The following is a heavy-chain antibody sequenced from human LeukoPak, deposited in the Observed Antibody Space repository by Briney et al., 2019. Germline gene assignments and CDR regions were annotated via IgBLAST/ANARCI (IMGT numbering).Heavy chain of an antibody. CDR2: IYPGDSDT. V-gene: IGHV5-51*01. CDR3: ARHIHCSSTSCYGGWFDP. CDR1: GYSFTSYW. Sequence: GESLKISCKGSGYSFTSYWIGWVRQMPGKGLEWMGIIYPGDSDTRYSPSFQGQVTISADKSISTAYLQWSSLKASDTAMYYCARHIHCSSTSCYGGWFDPWGQGTLVTVFS. J-gene: IGHJ5*02. D-gene: IGHD2-2*01.